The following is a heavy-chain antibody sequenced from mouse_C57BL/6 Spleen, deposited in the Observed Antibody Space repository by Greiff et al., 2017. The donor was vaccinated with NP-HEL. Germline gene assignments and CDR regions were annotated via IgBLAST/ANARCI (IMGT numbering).Heavy chain of an antibody. D-gene: IGHD2-4*01. CDR1: GYSFTGYY. CDR3: ARGIYDYHGSFAY. CDR2: INPSTGGT. J-gene: IGHJ3*01. V-gene: IGHV1-42*01. Sequence: VQLQQSGPELVKPGASVKISCKASGYSFTGYYMNWVKQSPEKSLEWIGEINPSTGGTTYNQKFKAKATLTVDKSSSTAYMQLKSLTSEDSAVYYCARGIYDYHGSFAYWGQGTLVTVSA.